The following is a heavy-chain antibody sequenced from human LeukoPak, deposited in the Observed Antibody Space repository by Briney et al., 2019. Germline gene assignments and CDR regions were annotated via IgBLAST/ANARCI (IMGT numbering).Heavy chain of an antibody. CDR2: INHSGST. CDR1: GGSFSGYY. D-gene: IGHD3-10*01. CDR3: ARYKPPYYYGSGSYGRGYYYYYMDV. Sequence: SETLSLTCAVYGGSFSGYYWSWIRQPPGEGLEWIGEINHSGSTNYNPSLKSRVTISVDTSKNQFSLKLSSVTAADTAVYYCARYKPPYYYGSGSYGRGYYYYYMDVWGKGTTVTISS. J-gene: IGHJ6*03. V-gene: IGHV4-34*01.